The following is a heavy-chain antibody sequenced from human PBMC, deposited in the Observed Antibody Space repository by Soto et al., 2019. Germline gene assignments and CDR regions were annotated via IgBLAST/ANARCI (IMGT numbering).Heavy chain of an antibody. J-gene: IGHJ4*02. D-gene: IGHD3-22*01. CDR1: GFTFSSYG. CDR2: IWYDGSDK. Sequence: GGSLRLSCAASGFTFSSYGLHWVRQAAGKGLEWVAVIWYDGSDKYYADSVKGRFTISRDNSKNTLYMQMNSLRAEDTAVYYCARGGLGYYDSSGYYYFDYWGQGTLVTVSS. CDR3: ARGGLGYYDSSGYYYFDY. V-gene: IGHV3-33*01.